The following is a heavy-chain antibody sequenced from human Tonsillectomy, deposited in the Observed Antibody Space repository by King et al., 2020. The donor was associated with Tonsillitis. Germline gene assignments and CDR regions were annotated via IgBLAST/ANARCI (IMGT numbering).Heavy chain of an antibody. V-gene: IGHV3-23*04. D-gene: IGHD4-17*01. Sequence: VQLVESGGGLVQPGGSLRLSCAASGFTFSSYAMSWARQAPGKGLEWVSAISGSGGSTYYADSVKGRFTISRDNSKNTLYLQMNSLRAKDTAVYDCAKEIDYGDYVGGAGLDYWGQGTLVTVSS. J-gene: IGHJ4*02. CDR3: AKEIDYGDYVGGAGLDY. CDR2: ISGSGGST. CDR1: GFTFSSYA.